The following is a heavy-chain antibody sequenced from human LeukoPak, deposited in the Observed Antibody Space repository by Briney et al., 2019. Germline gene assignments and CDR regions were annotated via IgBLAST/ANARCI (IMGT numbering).Heavy chain of an antibody. CDR2: MYFSGNT. J-gene: IGHJ5*02. CDR3: ARLYYYDSSGQYGYNWFDP. V-gene: IGHV4-39*01. CDR1: GGSISSSGYY. Sequence: PSETLSLTCTVSGGSISSSGYYWGWIRQPPGKGLEWIANMYFSGNTYYNSSLKSRVTISVDTSKNQVSLKLSSVTAADTAVYYCARLYYYDSSGQYGYNWFDPWGQGTLVTVS. D-gene: IGHD3-22*01.